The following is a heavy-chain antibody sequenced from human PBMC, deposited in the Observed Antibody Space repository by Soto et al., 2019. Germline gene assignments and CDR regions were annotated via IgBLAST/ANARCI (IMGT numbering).Heavy chain of an antibody. J-gene: IGHJ4*02. CDR1: GFTFSSNY. Sequence: QLVESGGGLVQHGGSLRLSCAASGFTFSSNYMSWVRQAPGKGLEWVSIIYSGGTTYYADSVKDRFTISRDNSKNTLYLQMNSLRAEDTAVYYCARATTVTTIYDYWGQGTLVTVSS. V-gene: IGHV3-66*01. D-gene: IGHD4-17*01. CDR2: IYSGGTT. CDR3: ARATTVTTIYDY.